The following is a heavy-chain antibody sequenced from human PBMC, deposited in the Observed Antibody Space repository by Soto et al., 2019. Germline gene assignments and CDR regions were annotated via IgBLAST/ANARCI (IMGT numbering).Heavy chain of an antibody. CDR2: ISRSGGST. CDR3: AKDSSNPYDFWSGYYMADY. D-gene: IGHD3-3*01. V-gene: IGHV3-23*01. CDR1: GFSFTTYA. Sequence: HPGGSLRLSCAASGFSFTTYAMTWVRQAPGKGLEWVSSISRSGGSTYYSDSVKGRFTISRDNSKNTLYLQMNSLRGDDTALYYCAKDSSNPYDFWSGYYMADYWGQGTLVTVSS. J-gene: IGHJ4*02.